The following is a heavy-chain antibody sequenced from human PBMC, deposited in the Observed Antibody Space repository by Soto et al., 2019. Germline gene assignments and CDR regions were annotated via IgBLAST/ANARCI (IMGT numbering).Heavy chain of an antibody. Sequence: ASVKVSCKASGYTFTSYAMHWVRQAPGQRLEWMGWINAGNGNTKYSQKFQGRVTITRDTSASTAYMELSSLRSEDTAVYYCASSYGSGSYYNSVGYFDPWGQGTLVTVSS. CDR2: INAGNGNT. V-gene: IGHV1-3*01. D-gene: IGHD3-10*01. CDR1: GYTFTSYA. CDR3: ASSYGSGSYYNSVGYFDP. J-gene: IGHJ5*02.